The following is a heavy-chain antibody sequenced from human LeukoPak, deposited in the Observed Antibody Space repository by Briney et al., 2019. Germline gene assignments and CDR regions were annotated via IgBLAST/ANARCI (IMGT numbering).Heavy chain of an antibody. CDR2: IYPDESNI. CDR1: GYSFSTYW. J-gene: IGHJ4*02. V-gene: IGHV5-51*01. Sequence: GESLKISWKGSGYSFSTYWIAWVRQMPGKGLEWMGIIYPDESNIRYSPSFQGQVTISADKSISTAYLQWSSLKASDTAMYYCARPPSRGYSSSFEYWGQGTLVTVSS. CDR3: ARPPSRGYSSSFEY. D-gene: IGHD2-2*03.